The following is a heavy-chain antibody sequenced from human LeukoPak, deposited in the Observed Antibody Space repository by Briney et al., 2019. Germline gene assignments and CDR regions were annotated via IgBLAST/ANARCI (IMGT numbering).Heavy chain of an antibody. Sequence: GGSLRLSCAASGFTFSSYSMGWVRQAPGKGLEWVSYISSSSSTIYYADSVKGRFTISRGNAKNSLNLQMNSLRAEDTAVYYCAATKVGATRPTDYWGQGNLVTVSS. CDR1: GFTFSSYS. J-gene: IGHJ4*02. CDR3: AATKVGATRPTDY. CDR2: ISSSSSTI. V-gene: IGHV3-48*01. D-gene: IGHD1-26*01.